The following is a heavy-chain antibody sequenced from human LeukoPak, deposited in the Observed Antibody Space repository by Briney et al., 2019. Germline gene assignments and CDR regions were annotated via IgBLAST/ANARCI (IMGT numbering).Heavy chain of an antibody. CDR2: IYTSGST. CDR1: GGSISSSSYY. D-gene: IGHD5-12*01. J-gene: IGHJ3*02. V-gene: IGHV4-39*07. Sequence: PSETLSLTCTVSGGSISSSSYYWGWIRQPPGKGLKWIGRIYTSGSTNYNPSLKSRVTISVDTSKNQFSLKLSSVTAADTAVYYCARYSGYGWVERYAFDIWGQGTMVTVSS. CDR3: ARYSGYGWVERYAFDI.